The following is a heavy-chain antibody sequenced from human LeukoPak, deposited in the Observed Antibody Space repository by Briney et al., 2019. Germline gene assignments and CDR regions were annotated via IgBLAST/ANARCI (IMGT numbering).Heavy chain of an antibody. D-gene: IGHD4-17*01. J-gene: IGHJ4*02. CDR3: ARSPTTVTMVFDY. CDR2: INHSGST. CDR1: GGSFSGYY. V-gene: IGHV4-34*01. Sequence: SETLSLTCAVYGGSFSGYYWSWIRQPPGKGLEWIGEINHSGSTNYNPSLKSRVTISVDTSKNQLSLKLSSVTAADTAVYYCARSPTTVTMVFDYWGQGTLVTVSS.